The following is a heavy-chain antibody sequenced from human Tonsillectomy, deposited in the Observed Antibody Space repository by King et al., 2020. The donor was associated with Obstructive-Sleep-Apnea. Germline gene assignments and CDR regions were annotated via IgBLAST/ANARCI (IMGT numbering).Heavy chain of an antibody. CDR3: ARDGLAYS. J-gene: IGHJ5*01. CDR2: INSDGSST. Sequence: VQLVESGGGLVQPGGSLRLSCAASGFTFSTYWMHWVRQAPGKGLVWVSHINSDGSSTHYADSVKGRFTISRDNAKNTLYLQMDSLRADDTAVYFCARDGLAYSFGHGTLVTVSS. D-gene: IGHD5-12*01. V-gene: IGHV3-74*01. CDR1: GFTFSTYW.